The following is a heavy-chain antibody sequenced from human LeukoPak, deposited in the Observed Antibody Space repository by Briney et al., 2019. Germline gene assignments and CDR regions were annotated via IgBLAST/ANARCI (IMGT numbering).Heavy chain of an antibody. D-gene: IGHD5-18*01. J-gene: IGHJ4*02. CDR3: TTAGYSYGFKLGAPFDY. Sequence: NPGGSLRLSCAASGFTFSNAWMSWVRQAPGKGLEWVGRIKSKTDGGTTDYAAPVKGRFTISRDDSKNTLYLQMNSLKTEDTAVYYCTTAGYSYGFKLGAPFDYWGQGTLVTVSS. V-gene: IGHV3-15*01. CDR2: IKSKTDGGTT. CDR1: GFTFSNAW.